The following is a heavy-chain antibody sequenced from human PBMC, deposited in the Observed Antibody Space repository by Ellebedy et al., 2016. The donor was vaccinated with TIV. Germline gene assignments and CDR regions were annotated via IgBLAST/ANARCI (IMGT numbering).Heavy chain of an antibody. Sequence: PGGSLRLSCAASGFTFSDYYMSWIRQAPGKGLEWLSYISISSSYTNYADSVKGRFTISRDNAKNSLYLQMNSLRAEDTAVYYCARADDSLTGNTPLDYWGQGTLVTVSS. CDR3: ARADDSLTGNTPLDY. CDR1: GFTFSDYY. D-gene: IGHD3-9*01. J-gene: IGHJ4*02. CDR2: ISISSSYT. V-gene: IGHV3-11*06.